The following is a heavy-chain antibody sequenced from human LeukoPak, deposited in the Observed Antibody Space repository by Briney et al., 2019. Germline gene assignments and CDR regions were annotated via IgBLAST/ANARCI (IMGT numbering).Heavy chain of an antibody. Sequence: SVKVSCKASGGTFSSYAISWVRQAPGQGLEWMGGIIPIFGTANYAQKFQGRGTITADESTSTAYMELSSLRSEDTAVYYCARARDSGRLDAFDIWGQGTMVTVSS. J-gene: IGHJ3*02. CDR3: ARARDSGRLDAFDI. V-gene: IGHV1-69*13. D-gene: IGHD1-26*01. CDR1: GGTFSSYA. CDR2: IIPIFGTA.